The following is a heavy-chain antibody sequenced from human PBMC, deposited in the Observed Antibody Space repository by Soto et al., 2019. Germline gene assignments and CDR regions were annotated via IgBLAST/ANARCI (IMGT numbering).Heavy chain of an antibody. CDR2: ISSSGSTI. V-gene: IGHV3-11*01. D-gene: IGHD6-13*01. CDR3: ARDRFESSSWYPDY. J-gene: IGHJ4*02. Sequence: GGSLRLSCAASGFTFSDYYMSWIRQAPGKGLEWVSYISSSGSTIYYTDSVKGRFTISRDNAKNSLYLQMNSLRAEDTAVYYCARDRFESSSWYPDYWGQGTLVTVSS. CDR1: GFTFSDYY.